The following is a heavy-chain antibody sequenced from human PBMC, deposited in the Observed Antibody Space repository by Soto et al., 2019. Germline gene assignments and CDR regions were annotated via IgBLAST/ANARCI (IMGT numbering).Heavy chain of an antibody. J-gene: IGHJ4*02. CDR2: INHSGST. CDR3: ARAYNWNYYYFDY. D-gene: IGHD1-7*01. CDR1: GGSFSGYY. Sequence: PSETLSLTCAVYGGSFSGYYWSWIRQPPGKGLEWIGEINHSGSTNYNPSLKSRVTISVDTPKNQFSLKLSSVTAADTAVYYCARAYNWNYYYFDYWGQGTLVTVS. V-gene: IGHV4-34*01.